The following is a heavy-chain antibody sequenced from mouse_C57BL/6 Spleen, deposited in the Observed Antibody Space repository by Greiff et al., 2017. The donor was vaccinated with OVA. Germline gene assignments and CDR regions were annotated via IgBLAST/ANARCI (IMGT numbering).Heavy chain of an antibody. D-gene: IGHD2-1*01. Sequence: EVQRVESGGGLVKPGGSLKLSCAASGFTFSSYTMSWVRQTPEKRLEWVATISGGGGNTYYPDSVKGRYTISRDNAKNTLYLQMSSLRSEDTTLYYCARHGVRGPDYYAMGYWGQGTSVTVSS. V-gene: IGHV5-9*01. CDR3: ARHGVRGPDYYAMGY. CDR1: GFTFSSYT. CDR2: ISGGGGNT. J-gene: IGHJ4*01.